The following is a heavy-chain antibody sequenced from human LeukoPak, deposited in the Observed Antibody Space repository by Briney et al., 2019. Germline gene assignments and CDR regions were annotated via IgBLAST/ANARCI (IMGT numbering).Heavy chain of an antibody. J-gene: IGHJ4*02. CDR3: AKXXXNFXXXLSLRXXXX. CDR1: GFTFSSYA. V-gene: IGHV3-23*01. Sequence: GGSLRLSCAASGFTFSSYAMSWVRQAPGKGLEWVSAISGSGGSTYYADSVKGRFTISRDNSKNTLYLQMNSLRAEDTAVYYXAKXXXNFXXXLSLRXXXXWGQGXLXTVX. CDR2: ISGSGGST. D-gene: IGHD3-9*01.